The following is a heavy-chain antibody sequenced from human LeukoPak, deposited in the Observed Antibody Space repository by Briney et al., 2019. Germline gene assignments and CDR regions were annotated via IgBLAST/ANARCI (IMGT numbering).Heavy chain of an antibody. Sequence: PSETLSLTCAVYGGSFSGYYWSWIRQPPGKGLEWIGEINHSGSTNYNPSLKSRVTISVDTSKNQFSLKLSSVTAADTAVYYCARYKRYYYDSSGSHAFDYWGQGTLVTVSS. V-gene: IGHV4-34*01. J-gene: IGHJ4*02. CDR2: INHSGST. CDR1: GGSFSGYY. D-gene: IGHD3-22*01. CDR3: ARYKRYYYDSSGSHAFDY.